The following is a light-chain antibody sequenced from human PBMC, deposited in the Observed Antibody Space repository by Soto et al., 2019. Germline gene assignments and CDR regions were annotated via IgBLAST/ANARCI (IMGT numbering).Light chain of an antibody. CDR2: DAS. V-gene: IGKV1-13*02. J-gene: IGKJ3*01. CDR3: QQFKSSPFS. Sequence: AIHLTQSPSSLSASVGDRVTVTCRAGQDIKNAFVWYQQKPGKAPKLLIYDASNLASGVPSRFSGSGSGTAFTITISSLQPDDSATYSCQQFKSSPFSFGPGTNV. CDR1: QDIKNA.